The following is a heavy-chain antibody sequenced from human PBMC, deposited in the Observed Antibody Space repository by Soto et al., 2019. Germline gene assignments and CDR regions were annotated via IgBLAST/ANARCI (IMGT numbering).Heavy chain of an antibody. J-gene: IGHJ4*02. Sequence: GGSLRLSCAASGFTFGSFWMSWVRQAPGKGLEWVANIKEDGSEKHYVESVKGRFTISRDNAKNSLYLQTNSLRAEDTAIYYCARTRDSLAYSLLDHWGQGT. D-gene: IGHD3-22*01. CDR1: GFTFGSFW. V-gene: IGHV3-7*01. CDR2: IKEDGSEK. CDR3: ARTRDSLAYSLLDH.